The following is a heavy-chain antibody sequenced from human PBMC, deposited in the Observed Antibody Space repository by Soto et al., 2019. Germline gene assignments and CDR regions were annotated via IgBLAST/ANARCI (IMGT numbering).Heavy chain of an antibody. D-gene: IGHD3-3*02. CDR1: GFSFSVYS. CDR2: INGRDGAI. V-gene: IGHV3-48*02. Sequence: GGSLRLSCAASGFSFSVYSMNWVRQAPGKGLEWVSYINGRDGAINYVDPVKGRFTISIDIAKNSLYLQMNSLRDEDTAVYFCARDHLWAFDYWGQGVLVTVSS. CDR3: ARDHLWAFDY. J-gene: IGHJ4*02.